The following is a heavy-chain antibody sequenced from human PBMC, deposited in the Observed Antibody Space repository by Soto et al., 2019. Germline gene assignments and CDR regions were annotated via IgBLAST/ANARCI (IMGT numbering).Heavy chain of an antibody. V-gene: IGHV3-74*01. CDR2: INSDGSST. CDR3: AREDGSYYYFDR. D-gene: IGHD1-26*01. CDR1: GFSFSNYW. Sequence: PGGSLRLSCAASGFSFSNYWMHWVRQAPGKGLVWVSRINSDGSSTSYADSVKGRFTISRDNAKNTLYLQMNSLRVEDTAVYYCAREDGSYYYFDRWALGTLVTGSS. J-gene: IGHJ4*02.